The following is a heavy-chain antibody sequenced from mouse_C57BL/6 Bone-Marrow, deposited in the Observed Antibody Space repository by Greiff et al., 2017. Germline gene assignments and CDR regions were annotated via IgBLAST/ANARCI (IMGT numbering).Heavy chain of an antibody. V-gene: IGHV1-64*01. CDR3: ARGGLRYGSSYWYFDV. J-gene: IGHJ1*03. CDR2: IHPNSGST. CDR1: GYTFTSYW. Sequence: QVQLQQPGAELVKPGASVKLSCKASGYTFTSYWMHWVKQRPGQGLEWIGMIHPNSGSTNYNEKFKSKATLTVDKSSSTAYMQLSSLTSEDSAVYYCARGGLRYGSSYWYFDVWGTGTTVTVSS. D-gene: IGHD1-1*01.